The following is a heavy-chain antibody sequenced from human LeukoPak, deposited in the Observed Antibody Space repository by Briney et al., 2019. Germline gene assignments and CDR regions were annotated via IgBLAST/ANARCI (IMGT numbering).Heavy chain of an antibody. J-gene: IGHJ4*02. D-gene: IGHD5-24*01. Sequence: GRSLRLSCAASGFTFSSYGMHWVRQAPGKGLEWVAVIWYDGSNKYYADSVKGRFTISRDNSKNTLYLQMNSLRAEDTAVYYCARDTNYLSGGVLGYWGQRTLVTVSS. V-gene: IGHV3-33*01. CDR3: ARDTNYLSGGVLGY. CDR1: GFTFSSYG. CDR2: IWYDGSNK.